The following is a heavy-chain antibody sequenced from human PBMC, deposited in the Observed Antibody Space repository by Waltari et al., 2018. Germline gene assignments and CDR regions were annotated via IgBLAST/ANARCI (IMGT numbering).Heavy chain of an antibody. J-gene: IGHJ6*01. V-gene: IGHV3-30*04. D-gene: IGHD3-22*01. CDR1: EFTFSSYA. CDR3: ARDYCDRTYCHGMDV. Sequence: QVQLVESGGGVVQPGRSLRLSCAASEFTFSSYAMHWVRQAQGMGPEWVAVIAYNERNIYYVDSVKGRFTISRDNSKKMLYLQMNSLRAEDTAVYYCARDYCDRTYCHGMDVWGQGTTVTVSS. CDR2: IAYNERNI.